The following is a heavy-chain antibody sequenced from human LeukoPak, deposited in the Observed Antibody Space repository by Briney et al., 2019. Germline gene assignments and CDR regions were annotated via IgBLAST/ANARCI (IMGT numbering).Heavy chain of an antibody. J-gene: IGHJ4*02. CDR2: INNSEST. Sequence: SETLSLTCAVYGGSFSGYYWSWIRQPPGKGLEWIGGINNSESTNYNPSLKSRVTISVDTSKNQFSLKLSSVTAADTAVYYCARLPYYYDSSGYYYFSFDYWGQGTLVTVSS. V-gene: IGHV4-34*01. D-gene: IGHD3-22*01. CDR3: ARLPYYYDSSGYYYFSFDY. CDR1: GGSFSGYY.